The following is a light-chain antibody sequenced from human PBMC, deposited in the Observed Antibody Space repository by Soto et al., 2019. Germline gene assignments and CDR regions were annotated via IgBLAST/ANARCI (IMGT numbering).Light chain of an antibody. CDR3: QQYNNWPRT. CDR2: AAS. CDR1: QSISGN. V-gene: IGKV3-15*01. Sequence: EIMMTQSPATLSVSPGERATLSCRASQSISGNLAWYQQKPGQAPGLLIYAASTRATGIPARFSGSESGTEFTLTISSLQSEDFAVYYCQQYNNWPRTFGQGTKV. J-gene: IGKJ1*01.